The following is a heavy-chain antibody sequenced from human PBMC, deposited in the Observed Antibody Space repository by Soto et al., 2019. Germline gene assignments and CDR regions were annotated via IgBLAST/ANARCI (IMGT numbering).Heavy chain of an antibody. CDR2: IYYNGDT. CDR3: ARSHRDNWGSPDYFDY. D-gene: IGHD7-27*01. Sequence: QVQLQESGPGLVKPSQTLSLTCTVSGGSISSGGYYWSWIRQHPGKGREWIGYIYYNGDTYYNPSLKSRVSISIDTSKNQFSLRLTSVTAADTAVYYCARSHRDNWGSPDYFDYWGQGTLVTVSS. CDR1: GGSISSGGYY. J-gene: IGHJ4*02. V-gene: IGHV4-31*03.